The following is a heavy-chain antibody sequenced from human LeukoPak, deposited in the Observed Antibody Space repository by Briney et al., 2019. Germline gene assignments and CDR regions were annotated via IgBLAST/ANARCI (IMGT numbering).Heavy chain of an antibody. D-gene: IGHD3-10*01. J-gene: IGHJ4*02. CDR2: IYYSGST. V-gene: IGHV4-39*01. Sequence: SETLSLTCTVSGGSISSSSYYWGWLRQPPGKGLEWIGSIYYSGSTYYNPSLKSRVTISVDTSKNQFSLKLSSVTAADTAVYYCATGDSGSFHDYWGQGALVTVSS. CDR1: GGSISSSSYY. CDR3: ATGDSGSFHDY.